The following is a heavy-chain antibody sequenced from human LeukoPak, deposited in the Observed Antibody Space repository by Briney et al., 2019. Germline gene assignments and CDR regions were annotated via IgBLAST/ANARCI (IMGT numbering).Heavy chain of an antibody. CDR2: INPNSGGT. D-gene: IGHD4-17*01. V-gene: IGHV1-2*06. J-gene: IGHJ6*03. Sequence: SVKVSCKASGYTFTGYYMHWVRQAPGQGLEWMGRINPNSGGTNYAQKFQGRVTMTRDTSISTAYMELSRLRSDDTAVYYCARGGAATVSSYYYYYYMDVWGKGTTVTVSS. CDR1: GYTFTGYY. CDR3: ARGGAATVSSYYYYYYMDV.